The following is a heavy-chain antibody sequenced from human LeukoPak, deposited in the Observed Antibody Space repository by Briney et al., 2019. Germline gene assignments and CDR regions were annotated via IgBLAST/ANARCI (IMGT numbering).Heavy chain of an antibody. Sequence: PGASVKVSCTVSGYTLTELSMHWVRQAPGKGLEWMGGFDPEDGETIYAQKFQGRVTMTEETSTDTAYMELSSLRSEDPAVYYCATEMTTLVMGGDRNWFDPWGQGTLVTVSS. V-gene: IGHV1-24*01. J-gene: IGHJ5*02. CDR1: GYTLTELS. CDR3: ATEMTTLVMGGDRNWFDP. D-gene: IGHD4-11*01. CDR2: FDPEDGET.